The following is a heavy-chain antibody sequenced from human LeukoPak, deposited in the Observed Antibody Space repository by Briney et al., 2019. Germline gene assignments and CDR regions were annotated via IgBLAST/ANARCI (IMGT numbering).Heavy chain of an antibody. CDR3: ARAMKPNDYGDPPAFDY. V-gene: IGHV3-13*01. J-gene: IGHJ4*02. CDR2: IGTAGDT. Sequence: GGSLRLSCAASGFTFSSYDMHWVRQATGKGLEWVSAIGTAGDTYYPGSVKGRFTISRENAKNSLYLQMNSLRAGDTAVYYCARAMKPNDYGDPPAFDYWGQGTLVTVSS. D-gene: IGHD4-17*01. CDR1: GFTFSSYD.